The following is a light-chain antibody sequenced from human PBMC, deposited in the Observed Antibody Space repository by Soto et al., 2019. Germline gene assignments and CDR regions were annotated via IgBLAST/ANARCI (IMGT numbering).Light chain of an antibody. J-gene: IGKJ5*01. Sequence: EIVMTQSPATLSVSAGERVTLSCRASQSISSSLAWYQQKPGQAPSLLFYGASNRATGIPARFSGSGSGTDFTLTISSLEPEDFAVYYCQQYGSSPITFGQGTRLEI. CDR2: GAS. CDR3: QQYGSSPIT. CDR1: QSISSS. V-gene: IGKV3-20*01.